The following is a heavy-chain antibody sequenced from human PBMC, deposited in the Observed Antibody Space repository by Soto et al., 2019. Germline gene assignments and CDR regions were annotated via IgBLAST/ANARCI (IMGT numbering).Heavy chain of an antibody. CDR2: IHGDGGKI. J-gene: IGHJ4*02. CDR1: GFMFSAYW. CDR3: ARDFYGGYAYGPGDY. V-gene: IGHV3-7*01. Sequence: GGSLRLSCAASGFMFSAYWMSWVRQAPGKGLEWVANIHGDGGKIYYVDSVKGRFSISRDNAKRSLYLQMNSLRAEDTAVYYCARDFYGGYAYGPGDYWGQGALVTVSS. D-gene: IGHD5-18*01.